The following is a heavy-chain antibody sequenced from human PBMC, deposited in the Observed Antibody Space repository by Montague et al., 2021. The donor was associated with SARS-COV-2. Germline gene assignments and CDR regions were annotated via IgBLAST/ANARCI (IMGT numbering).Heavy chain of an antibody. Sequence: SETLSLTCTVSGGSISRYSWTWIRRPAGKGLEWIGYIYNSGSTNYNPSFTSRVTISVDTSKNQFSLKLSSVAAADTAVYYCARAGRGSSWYEVAFDIWGQGTMVTVSS. J-gene: IGHJ3*02. CDR3: ARAGRGSSWYEVAFDI. CDR1: GGSISRYS. D-gene: IGHD6-13*01. CDR2: IYNSGST. V-gene: IGHV4-59*01.